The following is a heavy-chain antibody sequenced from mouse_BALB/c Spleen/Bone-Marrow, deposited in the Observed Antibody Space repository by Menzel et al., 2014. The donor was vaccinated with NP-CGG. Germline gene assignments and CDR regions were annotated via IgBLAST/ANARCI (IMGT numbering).Heavy chain of an antibody. CDR1: GFTFSSYG. J-gene: IGHJ2*01. D-gene: IGHD1-2*01. CDR3: TRRPRPANSYFDC. V-gene: IGHV5-6*01. CDR2: ISSGGSST. Sequence: EVQGVESGGDLVKPGGSLKLSCVASGFTFSSYGMSWVRQTPDKRLEWVATISSGGSSTYYPASVKGRFTISRDNAKNTLYLQMSSLNSEDTAMYYCTRRPRPANSYFDCWGQGTTLTVSS.